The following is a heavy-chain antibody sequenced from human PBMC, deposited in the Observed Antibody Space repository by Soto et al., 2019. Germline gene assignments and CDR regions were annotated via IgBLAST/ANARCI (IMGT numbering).Heavy chain of an antibody. Sequence: ESLKISCKGSGYSFTSYWIGWVRQMPGKGLEWMGIIYPGDSDTRYSPSFQGQVTISADKSISTAYLQWSSLKASDTAMYYCARAGYCTNGVCWDYYYYYGMDVWGQGTTVTVSS. CDR3: ARAGYCTNGVCWDYYYYYGMDV. J-gene: IGHJ6*02. CDR2: IYPGDSDT. V-gene: IGHV5-51*01. D-gene: IGHD2-8*01. CDR1: GYSFTSYW.